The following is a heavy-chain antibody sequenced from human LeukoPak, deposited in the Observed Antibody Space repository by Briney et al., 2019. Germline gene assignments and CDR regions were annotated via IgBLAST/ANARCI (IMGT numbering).Heavy chain of an antibody. CDR3: TTLYYYDSSGYYWVDY. CDR2: IKSKTDGGTT. CDR1: GFTFSNAW. J-gene: IGHJ4*02. D-gene: IGHD3-22*01. V-gene: IGHV3-15*01. Sequence: PGGSLRLSCAASGFTFSNAWMSWVRQAPGKGLEWVGRIKSKTDGGTTDYAAPVKGRFTISRDDSKNTLYLQMNSLKTEDTAVHYCTTLYYYDSSGYYWVDYWGQGTLVTVSS.